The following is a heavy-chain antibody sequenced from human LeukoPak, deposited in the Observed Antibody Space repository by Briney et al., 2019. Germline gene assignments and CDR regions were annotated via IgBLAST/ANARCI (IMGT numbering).Heavy chain of an antibody. CDR3: AGTNYYDSSGYYSSFDY. CDR1: GFTFSSYG. V-gene: IGHV3-48*01. Sequence: GTLRLSCAASGFTFSSYGMCWVRQAPGKGLEWVSAISSSSSTIYYADSVKGRFTISRDNAKNSLYLQMNSLRAEDTAVYYCAGTNYYDSSGYYSSFDYWGQGTLVTVSS. CDR2: ISSSSSTI. J-gene: IGHJ4*02. D-gene: IGHD3-22*01.